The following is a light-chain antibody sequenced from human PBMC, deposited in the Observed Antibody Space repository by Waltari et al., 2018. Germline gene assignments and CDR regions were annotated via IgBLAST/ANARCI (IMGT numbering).Light chain of an antibody. CDR2: DAS. CDR3: QKYVNLPAT. Sequence: DIVLTQSPGTLSLSPGERASLFCRASQSVGKYLAWYQQKPGQAPRPVMYDASTRATGIPDRFSGSGSGTDFSLTISRLEPEDFAVYYCQKYVNLPATFGQGTRVEIK. J-gene: IGKJ1*01. V-gene: IGKV3-20*01. CDR1: QSVGKY.